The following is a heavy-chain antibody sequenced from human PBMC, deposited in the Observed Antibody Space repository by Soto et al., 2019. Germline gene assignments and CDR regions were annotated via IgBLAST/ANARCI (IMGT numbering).Heavy chain of an antibody. D-gene: IGHD5-12*01. V-gene: IGHV3-23*01. Sequence: DVQLLESGGGLVQQGGSLRLSCAASGFSFSSYAMVWVRQAPGKGLEWVAVISARGGSSYFADSVKGRFTLSRDNSKNVLSLEMNSLRAEDTAIYFCAKGSIEYSASVDNWGQGTLVGVSS. CDR1: GFSFSSYA. CDR2: ISARGGSS. CDR3: AKGSIEYSASVDN. J-gene: IGHJ4*02.